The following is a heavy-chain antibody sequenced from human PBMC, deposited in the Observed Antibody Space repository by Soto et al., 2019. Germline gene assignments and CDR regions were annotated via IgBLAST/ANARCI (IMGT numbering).Heavy chain of an antibody. CDR2: FYWNDDK. Sequence: QITLTESGPTLVTPTQTLTLTCSFSGFSLTTSGVAVGWFRQPPGKAPEWLALFYWNDDKRYSPSLRSRLTVTGDSSKNLVVLTLANVDPVDSGTYYCAHRPTSTDDFYFDYWGQGTLVTVSS. D-gene: IGHD2-21*02. J-gene: IGHJ4*02. CDR3: AHRPTSTDDFYFDY. V-gene: IGHV2-5*01. CDR1: GFSLTTSGVA.